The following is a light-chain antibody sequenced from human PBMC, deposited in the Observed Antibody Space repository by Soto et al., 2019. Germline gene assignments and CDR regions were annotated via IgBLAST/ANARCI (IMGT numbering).Light chain of an antibody. CDR1: ESIDFN. V-gene: IGKV3-15*01. J-gene: IGKJ4*01. Sequence: EIVMTQSPATLSVSPGERVTLSCRASESIDFNLAWYQQKPGQAPRLLIYGASNRATGIPARFSGSGSGTEFTLTISSLQSEDFALYYCQQYNNSLTFGGGTKVDIK. CDR3: QQYNNSLT. CDR2: GAS.